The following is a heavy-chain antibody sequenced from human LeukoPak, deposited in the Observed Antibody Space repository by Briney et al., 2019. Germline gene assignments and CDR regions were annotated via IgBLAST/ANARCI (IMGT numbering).Heavy chain of an antibody. J-gene: IGHJ4*02. CDR1: GGSISSGSYY. D-gene: IGHD1-26*01. CDR3: AREVGATRFDY. CDR2: IYTSGST. V-gene: IGHV4-61*02. Sequence: TASETLSLTCTVSGGSISSGSYYWSWIRQPAGKGLEWIGRIYTSGSTNYNPSLKSRVTISVDTSKNQFSLKLSSVTAADTAVYYCAREVGATRFDYWGQGTLVTVSS.